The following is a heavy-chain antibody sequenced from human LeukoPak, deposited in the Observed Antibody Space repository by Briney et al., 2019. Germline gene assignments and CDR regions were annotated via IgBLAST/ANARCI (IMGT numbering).Heavy chain of an antibody. CDR2: ISSSSSSI. CDR3: ARGPKYDFWSGLGGDF. CDR1: GFTFSTYG. J-gene: IGHJ4*02. D-gene: IGHD3-3*01. V-gene: IGHV3-21*01. Sequence: GGSLRLSCAASGFTFSTYGMNWVRQAPGKGLEWVSSISSSSSSIYYSDSVKGRFTISRDNAKNSLYLQMNSLRAEDTAVYYCARGPKYDFWSGLGGDFWGQGTLVTVSS.